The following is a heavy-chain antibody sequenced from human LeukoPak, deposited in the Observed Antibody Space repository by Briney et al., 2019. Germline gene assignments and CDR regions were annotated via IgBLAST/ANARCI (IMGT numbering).Heavy chain of an antibody. CDR1: GYTFTSYA. CDR3: ARDGAHYDSSGYPVYYFDY. D-gene: IGHD3-22*01. J-gene: IGHJ4*02. Sequence: ASVKVSCKASGYTFTSYAMHWVRQAPGQRLEWMGWINAGNGNTKYSQKFQGRVTITRDTSASTAYMELSSLRSEDTAVYCCARDGAHYDSSGYPVYYFDYWGQGTLVTVSS. V-gene: IGHV1-3*01. CDR2: INAGNGNT.